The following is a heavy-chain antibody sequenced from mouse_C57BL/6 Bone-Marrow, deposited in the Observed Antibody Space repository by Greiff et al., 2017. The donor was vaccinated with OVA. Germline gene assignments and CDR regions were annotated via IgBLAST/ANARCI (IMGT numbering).Heavy chain of an antibody. V-gene: IGHV1-39*01. CDR3: ARGGNTTVVDEY. D-gene: IGHD1-1*01. J-gene: IGHJ2*01. Sequence: VQLQQSGPELVKPGASVKLSCTASGYSFTDYNMNWVKQSTGKSLEWIGVINPNYGTTSYTQKFKGNATLTVDQSSSTANMQLNSLTSEDSEVYYGARGGNTTVVDEYWGQGTTLTVTA. CDR2: INPNYGTT. CDR1: GYSFTDYN.